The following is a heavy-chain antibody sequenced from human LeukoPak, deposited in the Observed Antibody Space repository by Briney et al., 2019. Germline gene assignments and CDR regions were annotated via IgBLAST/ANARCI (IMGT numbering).Heavy chain of an antibody. CDR2: ISAYNGNT. D-gene: IGHD5-18*01. CDR3: ARVEIQLWPKGFDY. V-gene: IGHV1-18*01. Sequence: ASVKVSCTASGYTFTSYGISWVRQAPGQGLEWMGWISAYNGNTNYAQKLQGRVTMTTDTSTSTAYMELRSLRSDDTAVYYCARVEIQLWPKGFDYWGQGTLVTVSS. CDR1: GYTFTSYG. J-gene: IGHJ4*02.